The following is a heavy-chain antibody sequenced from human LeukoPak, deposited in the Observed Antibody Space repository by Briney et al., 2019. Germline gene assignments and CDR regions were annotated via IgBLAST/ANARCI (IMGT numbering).Heavy chain of an antibody. V-gene: IGHV4-39*07. J-gene: IGHJ5*02. Sequence: SETLSLTCTVSGDSISGSIYHWGWIHQPPAKGLEWLGTVFHTGSAFYNPSLRGRTTVSVDTSKNQFSLKLTSVTAADTAVYYCAREPDAWGQGTLVAVSS. CDR1: GDSISGSIYH. CDR3: AREPDA. CDR2: VFHTGSA.